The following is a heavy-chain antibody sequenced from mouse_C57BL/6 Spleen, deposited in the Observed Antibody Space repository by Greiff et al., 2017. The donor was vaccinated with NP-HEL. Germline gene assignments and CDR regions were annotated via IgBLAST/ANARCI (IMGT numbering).Heavy chain of an antibody. CDR2: FHPYNDDT. Sequence: VQLQQSGAELVKPGASVKMSCKASGYTFTTYPIEWMKQNHGKSLEWIGNFHPYNDDTKYNEKFKGKATLTVEKSSSTVYLGLSRLTSDDSAVYYCARPYYDYDSYYFDYWGQGTTLTVSS. CDR3: ARPYYDYDSYYFDY. D-gene: IGHD2-4*01. V-gene: IGHV1-47*01. CDR1: GYTFTTYP. J-gene: IGHJ2*01.